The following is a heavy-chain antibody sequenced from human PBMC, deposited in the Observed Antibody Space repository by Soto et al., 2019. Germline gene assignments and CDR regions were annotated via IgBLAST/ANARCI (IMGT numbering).Heavy chain of an antibody. CDR3: ARLDLYSSSSMGWSVYYYYYGMDV. CDR2: IYYSGST. Sequence: QLQLQESGPGLVKPSETLSLTCTVSGGSISSSSYYWGWIRQPPGKGLEWIGSIYYSGSTYYNPSPKSRVAISVDTSKNQFSLKLSSVTAADTAVYYCARLDLYSSSSMGWSVYYYYYGMDVWGQGTTVTVSS. V-gene: IGHV4-39*01. J-gene: IGHJ6*02. D-gene: IGHD6-6*01. CDR1: GGSISSSSYY.